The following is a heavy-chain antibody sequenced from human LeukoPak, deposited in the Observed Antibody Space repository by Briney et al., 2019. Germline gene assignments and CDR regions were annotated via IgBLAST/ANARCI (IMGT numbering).Heavy chain of an antibody. J-gene: IGHJ4*02. V-gene: IGHV3-73*01. CDR3: TQSNY. CDR1: GFTFSGSP. Sequence: GGSLRLSCAASGFTFSGSPILWVRQASGKGLEWVGRIRSKADNYATACAASVQGRCTISRDDSKSTAYLQLNSLKTEDTAVYYCTQSNYWGQGALVTVSS. CDR2: IRSKADNYAT.